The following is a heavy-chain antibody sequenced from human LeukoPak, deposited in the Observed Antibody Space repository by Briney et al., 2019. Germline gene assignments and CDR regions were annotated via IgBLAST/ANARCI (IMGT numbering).Heavy chain of an antibody. D-gene: IGHD7-27*01. J-gene: IGHJ3*02. CDR2: VYYSGST. CDR1: GGSISSFY. Sequence: SETLSLTCIVSGGSISSFYWSWIRQPPGKGLEWIGYVYYSGSTNYNPSLRSRVSLSIDTSKKKFSLNLNSVTAADTAVYNCARGLGPWAFDIWGQGTMVTVSS. V-gene: IGHV4-59*01. CDR3: ARGLGPWAFDI.